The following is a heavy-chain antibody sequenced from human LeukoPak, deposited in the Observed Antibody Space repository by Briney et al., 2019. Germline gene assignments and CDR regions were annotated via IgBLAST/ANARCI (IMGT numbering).Heavy chain of an antibody. CDR2: INHSGST. D-gene: IGHD3-22*01. V-gene: IGHV4-34*01. J-gene: IGHJ3*02. Sequence: SETLSLTCAVYGGPFSGYYWSWIRQPPGKGLEWIGEINHSGSTNYNPSLKSRVTISVDTSKNQFSLKLSSVTAADTAVYYCARERLGSSGSNYDALDIWGQGTMVTVSS. CDR3: ARERLGSSGSNYDALDI. CDR1: GGPFSGYY.